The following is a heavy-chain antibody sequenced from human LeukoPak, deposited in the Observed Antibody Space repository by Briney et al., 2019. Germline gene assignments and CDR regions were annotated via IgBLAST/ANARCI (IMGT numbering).Heavy chain of an antibody. V-gene: IGHV3-7*05. J-gene: IGHJ3*02. CDR1: GFTFTTYW. D-gene: IGHD6-13*01. Sequence: GGSLRLSCVVSGFTFTTYWMSWVRQAPGKGLEWVANIKQDGSDKYYVDSVKGRFTISRDNAKNSLYLQMNSLRAEDTAVYYCARWGTYSSSWLGAFDIWGQGTMVTVSS. CDR2: IKQDGSDK. CDR3: ARWGTYSSSWLGAFDI.